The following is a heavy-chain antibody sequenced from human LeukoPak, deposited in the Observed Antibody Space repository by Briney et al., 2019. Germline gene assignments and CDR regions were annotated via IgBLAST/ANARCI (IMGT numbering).Heavy chain of an antibody. CDR3: ARDWSIAAAGTIDY. Sequence: SVKVSCKASGGTFSSYAISWVRQAPGQGLEWMGRIIPILGIANYAQKFQGRVTITADKSTSTAYMELSSLRSEDTAVYYCARDWSIAAAGTIDYWGQGTLVTVSS. V-gene: IGHV1-69*04. CDR2: IIPILGIA. J-gene: IGHJ4*02. CDR1: GGTFSSYA. D-gene: IGHD6-13*01.